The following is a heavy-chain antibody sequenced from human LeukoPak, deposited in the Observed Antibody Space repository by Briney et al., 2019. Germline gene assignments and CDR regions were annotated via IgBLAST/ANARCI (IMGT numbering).Heavy chain of an antibody. CDR3: AKSIAAPYYYGMDV. CDR1: GGSISSYY. D-gene: IGHD6-6*01. J-gene: IGHJ6*02. Sequence: PSETLSLTCTVSGGSISSYYWCWIRQPPGKGLEWIGYIYYSGSTNYNPSLKSRVTISVDTSKNQFSLKLSSVTAADTAVYYCAKSIAAPYYYGMDVWGQGTTVTVSS. V-gene: IGHV4-59*01. CDR2: IYYSGST.